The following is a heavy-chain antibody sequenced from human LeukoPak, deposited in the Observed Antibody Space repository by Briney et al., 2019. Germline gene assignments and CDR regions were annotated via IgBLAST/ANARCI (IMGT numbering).Heavy chain of an antibody. J-gene: IGHJ5*02. CDR3: ARHFPHMDYSGWKQGWFDP. CDR1: GGSISNYY. Sequence: SETLSLTCTVSGGSISNYYWSWIRQPAGKGLEWIGRIYTSGSTNYNPSLKSRVTMSVDTSKNQFSLKLSSVTAADTAVYYCARHFPHMDYSGWKQGWFDPWGQGTLVTVSS. CDR2: IYTSGST. D-gene: IGHD6-19*01. V-gene: IGHV4-4*07.